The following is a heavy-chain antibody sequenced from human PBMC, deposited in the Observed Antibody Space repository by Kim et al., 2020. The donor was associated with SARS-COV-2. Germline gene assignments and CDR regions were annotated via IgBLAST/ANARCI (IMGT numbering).Heavy chain of an antibody. J-gene: IGHJ6*02. CDR1: GFTFSNAW. V-gene: IGHV3-15*01. D-gene: IGHD6-13*01. CDR2: IKSKTDGGTT. Sequence: GGSLRLSCAASGFTFSNAWMSWVRQAPGKGLEWVGRIKSKTDGGTTDYAAPVKGRFTISRDDSKNTLYLQMNSLKTEDTAVYYCTTVDSSSWWDYYYGMDVWGQGTTVTVSS. CDR3: TTVDSSSWWDYYYGMDV.